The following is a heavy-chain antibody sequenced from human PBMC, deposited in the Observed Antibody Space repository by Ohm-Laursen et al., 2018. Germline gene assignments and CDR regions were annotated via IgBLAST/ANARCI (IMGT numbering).Heavy chain of an antibody. CDR2: INHRGNT. Sequence: TLSLTCSLYSGSFGPYYWSWIRQPPGKGLEWIGEINHRGNTNYSPSLKSRVTMSVDTSRNHFSLELTSVTAADTAVYYCARQRIAAADPYNWFDPWGQGTLVTVSS. V-gene: IGHV4-34*01. CDR1: SGSFGPYY. D-gene: IGHD6-13*01. CDR3: ARQRIAAADPYNWFDP. J-gene: IGHJ5*02.